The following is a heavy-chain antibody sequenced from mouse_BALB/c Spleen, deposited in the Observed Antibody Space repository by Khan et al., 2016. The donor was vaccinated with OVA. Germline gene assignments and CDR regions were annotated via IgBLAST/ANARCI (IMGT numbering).Heavy chain of an antibody. CDR1: GFSLTTYG. J-gene: IGHJ3*01. V-gene: IGHV2-4-1*01. CDR2: IRSAGKT. D-gene: IGHD2-14*01. Sequence: QVQLQQSGPGLVRPSQTLSITCTVSGFSLTTYGVYWVRQSPGKGLEWLGVIRSAGKTDYNAAFISSLSITKDNSKSHVFFKLNSLETADTAMSYCARNSYMYGFTYWGQGTLVTVSA. CDR3: ARNSYMYGFTY.